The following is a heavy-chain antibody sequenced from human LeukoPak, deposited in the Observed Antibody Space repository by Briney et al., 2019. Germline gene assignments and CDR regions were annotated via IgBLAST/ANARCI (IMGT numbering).Heavy chain of an antibody. CDR2: IGAYNGNT. V-gene: IGHV1-18*01. CDR3: ARWDGGYSSSWEKYYFDY. CDR1: GYTFTSYG. J-gene: IGHJ4*02. D-gene: IGHD6-13*01. Sequence: ASVKVSCKASGYTFTSYGISWVRQAPGQGLEWMGWIGAYNGNTNYAQKLQGRVTMTTDTSTSTAYMELRSLRSDDTAVYYCARWDGGYSSSWEKYYFDYWGQGTLVTVSS.